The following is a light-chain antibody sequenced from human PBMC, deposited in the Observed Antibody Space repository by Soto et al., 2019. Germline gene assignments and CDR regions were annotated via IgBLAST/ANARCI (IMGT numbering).Light chain of an antibody. CDR2: SAS. Sequence: DIQLTQSPSFLSASVGDSVTITCRASQGISSYLAWYQQKPGKAPKLLTYSASTLQSGVPSKFSGSGSGTEFTLTISSLQPEDFTTYYCQQLNTYPQTFGQGTRLEIK. V-gene: IGKV1-9*01. CDR3: QQLNTYPQT. CDR1: QGISSY. J-gene: IGKJ5*01.